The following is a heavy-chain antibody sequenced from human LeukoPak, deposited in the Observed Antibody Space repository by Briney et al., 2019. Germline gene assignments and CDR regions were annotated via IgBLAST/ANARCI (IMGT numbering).Heavy chain of an antibody. Sequence: SETLSLTCAVSGGSICSSKWWSWFRKPPGKGLEWFGYIYHSGSTYYTPPLKSRVTISVDRSKNQFSLKLSSVTAADTAVYYCARIWTTVTNTFDYWGQGTLVTVSS. CDR3: ARIWTTVTNTFDY. CDR1: GGSICSSKW. J-gene: IGHJ4*02. V-gene: IGHV4-4*02. CDR2: IYHSGST. D-gene: IGHD4-11*01.